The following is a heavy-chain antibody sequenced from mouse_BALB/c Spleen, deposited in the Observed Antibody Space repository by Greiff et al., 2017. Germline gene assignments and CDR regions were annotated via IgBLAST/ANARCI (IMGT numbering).Heavy chain of an antibody. Sequence: VQLQQSGPGLVAPSQSLSLTCTVSGFSFTGYGVHWVRQPPGKGLEWLGMLWGDGSTDYNSALKARLSISKDNSKSQVFLKMNSLQTDDTARYYCARDQGARATCDAMDYWGQGTSVTVSS. CDR2: LWGDGST. D-gene: IGHD3-1*01. J-gene: IGHJ4*01. CDR1: GFSFTGYG. V-gene: IGHV2-6-7*01. CDR3: ARDQGARATCDAMDY.